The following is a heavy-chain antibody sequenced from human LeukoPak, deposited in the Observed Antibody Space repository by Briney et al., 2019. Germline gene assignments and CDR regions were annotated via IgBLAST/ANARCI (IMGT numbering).Heavy chain of an antibody. CDR3: ARDIGYCSGGSCYPNDAFDI. D-gene: IGHD2-15*01. V-gene: IGHV4-31*03. CDR2: IYYSGST. CDR1: GGSISSGGYY. Sequence: PSQTLSLTCTVSGGSISSGGYYWSWIRQHPGKGLEWIGYIYYSGSTYYNPSLKSRVTISVDTSKNQFSLKLSSVTAADTAVYYCARDIGYCSGGSCYPNDAFDIWGQGTMVTVSS. J-gene: IGHJ3*02.